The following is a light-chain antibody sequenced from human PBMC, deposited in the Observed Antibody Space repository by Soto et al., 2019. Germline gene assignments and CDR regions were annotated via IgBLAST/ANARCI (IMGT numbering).Light chain of an antibody. CDR3: QLYNRNTWS. Sequence: DIQMTQSPSTLSASVGDRVTITCRASQTISSWLAWYQQKPGKAPKLLIYKASTLKSGVPSRFSGSGSGTEFTLTITTLQPDDFATYFCQLYNRNTWSFGPGTKVDIK. CDR2: KAS. J-gene: IGKJ1*01. CDR1: QTISSW. V-gene: IGKV1-5*03.